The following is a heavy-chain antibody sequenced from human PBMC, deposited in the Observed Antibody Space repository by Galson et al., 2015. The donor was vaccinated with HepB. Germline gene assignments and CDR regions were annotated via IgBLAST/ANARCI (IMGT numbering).Heavy chain of an antibody. CDR2: MSYSGST. D-gene: IGHD2-2*01. Sequence: ETLSLTCSVSGGSISSSSYYWGWIRQPPGKGLEWIGSMSYSGSTYYNPSLKSRVTISVDTSKNQFSLKLSSVTAADTAVYYCARSVGYCSSTTCYSLRHFDYWGQGTLVTVSS. J-gene: IGHJ4*02. CDR3: ARSVGYCSSTTCYSLRHFDY. CDR1: GGSISSSSYY. V-gene: IGHV4-39*01.